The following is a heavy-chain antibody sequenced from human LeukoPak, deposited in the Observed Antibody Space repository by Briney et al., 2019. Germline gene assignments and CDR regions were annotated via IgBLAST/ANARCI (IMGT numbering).Heavy chain of an antibody. CDR2: INHSGST. CDR3: ARKLKRYCSGGSCGYYFDY. CDR1: GGSFSGYY. V-gene: IGHV4-34*01. Sequence: PSETLSLTCAVYGGSFSGYYWSWIRQPPGKGLEWIGEINHSGSTNYNPSLTSRVTISVDTSKNQFSLKLSSVTAADTAVYYCARKLKRYCSGGSCGYYFDYWGQGTLVTVSS. J-gene: IGHJ4*02. D-gene: IGHD2-15*01.